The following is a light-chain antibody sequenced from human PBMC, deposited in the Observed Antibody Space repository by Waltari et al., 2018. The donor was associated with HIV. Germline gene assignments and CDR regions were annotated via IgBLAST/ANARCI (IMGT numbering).Light chain of an antibody. CDR3: LQHYDYPRT. CDR2: AAS. J-gene: IGKJ2*01. V-gene: IGKV1-17*01. CDR1: KGISNA. Sequence: IQMTQSPSSLSASVGDRVTITCRARKGISNALGWYQQKPGEAPKSLIYAASTLQNGVSSRFSGIGSGTEFTLTITSLQPEDVATYYCLQHYDYPRTFGQGTKLEIK.